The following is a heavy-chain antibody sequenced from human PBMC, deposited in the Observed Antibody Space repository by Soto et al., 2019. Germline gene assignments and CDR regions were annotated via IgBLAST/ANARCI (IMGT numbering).Heavy chain of an antibody. CDR3: ARLLNTATVTDPDY. V-gene: IGHV5-51*01. CDR1: GYSFTAYW. D-gene: IGHD5-18*01. Sequence: PGESLKISCKASGYSFTAYWIAWVRQMPGKGLEWMGIIYPGDSDTRYSPSFQGQVTISADKSVSTAYLQWSSVKASDTAMYYCARLLNTATVTDPDYWGQATLVTVSS. CDR2: IYPGDSDT. J-gene: IGHJ4*02.